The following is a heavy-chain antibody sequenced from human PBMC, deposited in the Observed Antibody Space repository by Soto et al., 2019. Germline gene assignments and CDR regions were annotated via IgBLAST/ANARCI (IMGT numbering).Heavy chain of an antibody. CDR1: GFTFSSYA. Sequence: QVQLVESGGGVVQPGRSLRLSCAASGFTFSSYAMHWVRQAPGKGLEWVAGISYDGSNEYYADSVKGRFTISRDNSKNTVYLQMNSLRAEDTAVYYCARDRYSNSWGPVDYWGQGTLVTVSS. CDR2: ISYDGSNE. J-gene: IGHJ4*02. D-gene: IGHD6-13*01. CDR3: ARDRYSNSWGPVDY. V-gene: IGHV3-30-3*01.